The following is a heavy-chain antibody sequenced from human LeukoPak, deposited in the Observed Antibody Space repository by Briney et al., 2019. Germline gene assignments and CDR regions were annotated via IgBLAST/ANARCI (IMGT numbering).Heavy chain of an antibody. Sequence: SETLSLTCTVSGGSISSNTYFWAWIRQPPGKGLEWIGTIYYSGSTYYNPSLNSRVIISVDTSKNQFSLKVTSVTAADTAVYYCARLAYCSGGSCHHDYWGQGTLVTVSS. J-gene: IGHJ4*02. CDR2: IYYSGST. CDR3: ARLAYCSGGSCHHDY. V-gene: IGHV4-39*01. D-gene: IGHD2-15*01. CDR1: GGSISSNTYF.